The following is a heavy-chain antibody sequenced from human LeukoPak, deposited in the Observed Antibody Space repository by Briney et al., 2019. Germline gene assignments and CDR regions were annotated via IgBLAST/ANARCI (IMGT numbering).Heavy chain of an antibody. CDR3: ARVGWGYSYGTATDY. Sequence: PGGSLRLSCAASGFTFSSHEMNWVRQAPGKGLEWASYISSSGSTIYYADSVKGRFTISRDNAKNSLYLQMNSLRAEDTAVYYCARVGWGYSYGTATDYWGQGTLVTVSS. CDR2: ISSSGSTI. J-gene: IGHJ4*02. CDR1: GFTFSSHE. D-gene: IGHD5-18*01. V-gene: IGHV3-48*03.